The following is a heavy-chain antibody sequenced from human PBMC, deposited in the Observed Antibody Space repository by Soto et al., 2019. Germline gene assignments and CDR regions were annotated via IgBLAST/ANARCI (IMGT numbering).Heavy chain of an antibody. J-gene: IGHJ5*02. D-gene: IGHD2-2*01. CDR2: IYYSGST. Sequence: SETLSLTCTVSGGSISSGGYYWSWIRQHPGKGLEWIGYIYYSGSTYYNPSLKSRVTISVDTSKNQFSLKLSSVTAADTAGYYCARARDPYYCSSTSCYHWFDPWGQGTLVTVSS. CDR3: ARARDPYYCSSTSCYHWFDP. V-gene: IGHV4-31*03. CDR1: GGSISSGGYY.